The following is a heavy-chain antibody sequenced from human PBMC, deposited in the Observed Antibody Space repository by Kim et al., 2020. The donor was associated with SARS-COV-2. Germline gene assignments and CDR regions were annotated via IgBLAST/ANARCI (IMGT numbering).Heavy chain of an antibody. J-gene: IGHJ4*02. CDR3: TTYFNGGGDY. CDR2: ILRTADGGTT. D-gene: IGHD2-21*01. Sequence: GGSLRLSCVASGFPFNSAWLTWVHQAPGKGLEWVGRILRTADGGTTQYAAPVKVRFIISRDDSKNTLYLQMNSLEIEDTAVYYCTTYFNGGGDYWGQGALVTVSS. V-gene: IGHV3-15*01. CDR1: GFPFNSAW.